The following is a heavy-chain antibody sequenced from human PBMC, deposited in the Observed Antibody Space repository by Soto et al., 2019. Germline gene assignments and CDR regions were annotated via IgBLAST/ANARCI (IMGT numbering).Heavy chain of an antibody. CDR3: AGSVVVTAIDY. CDR2: IYYSGST. D-gene: IGHD2-21*02. Sequence: SETLSLTCTVSGGSISSYYWSWIRQPPGKGLEWIGYIYYSGSTNYNPSLKRRVTISVDTSKNQFSLKLSSVTAADTAVYYCAGSVVVTAIDYWGQGTLVTVSS. J-gene: IGHJ4*02. V-gene: IGHV4-59*01. CDR1: GGSISSYY.